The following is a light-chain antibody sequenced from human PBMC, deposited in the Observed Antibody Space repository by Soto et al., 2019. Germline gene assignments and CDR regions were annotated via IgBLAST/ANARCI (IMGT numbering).Light chain of an antibody. CDR2: KAS. CDR3: QQYKSYSSWT. Sequence: DIQMTQSPSTLSASVGDRVTITCRASQTINSLLAWYQQKPGKAPKLLIYKASYLQSWVPSTFSGSGSGTEFPLTISSLQPDDFATDYCQQYKSYSSWTFGQGTKVEMK. J-gene: IGKJ1*01. V-gene: IGKV1-5*03. CDR1: QTINSL.